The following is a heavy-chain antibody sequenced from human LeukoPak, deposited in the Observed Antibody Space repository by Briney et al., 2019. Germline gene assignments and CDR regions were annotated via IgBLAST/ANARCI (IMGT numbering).Heavy chain of an antibody. V-gene: IGHV4-34*01. J-gene: IGHJ4*02. Sequence: SETLSLTCAVCGGSFSGYYWSWIRQPPGRGVEWRGDINHSGSTNYNPSLKSRVTIPVDTTKNQYSLKLSPVTAADTAVYYCARRGEWLVRGFDYWGQGTHPAVSS. CDR1: GGSFSGYY. CDR3: ARRGEWLVRGFDY. D-gene: IGHD6-19*01. CDR2: INHSGST.